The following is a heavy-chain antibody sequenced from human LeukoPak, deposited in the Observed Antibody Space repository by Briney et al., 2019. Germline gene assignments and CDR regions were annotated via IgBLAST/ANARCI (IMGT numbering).Heavy chain of an antibody. J-gene: IGHJ4*02. D-gene: IGHD6-19*01. CDR3: ARDDVAVAGLSSVF. CDR1: GGTFSSYA. CDR2: INTDTGNP. V-gene: IGHV7-4-1*02. Sequence: ASVKVSCKASGGTFSSYAISWVRQAPGQGLEWMGWINTDTGNPTYAQGFTGRFVFSSDTSVSTAYLQINSLKAEDTAVYYCARDDVAVAGLSSVFWGQGTLVTVSS.